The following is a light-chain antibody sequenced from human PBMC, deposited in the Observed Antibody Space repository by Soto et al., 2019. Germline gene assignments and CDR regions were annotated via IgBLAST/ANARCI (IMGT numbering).Light chain of an antibody. CDR1: QSISNS. Sequence: DIQLTHSPYSLSASVGDRVTITCRASQSISNSLNWYQQKPGKAPNLLIYGTSDLQSGVPSRFSGSGSGTEFTLTISSLERDDFATYYCQQSHSSSWPFGQGTKVEIK. J-gene: IGKJ1*01. CDR2: GTS. V-gene: IGKV1-39*01. CDR3: QQSHSSSWP.